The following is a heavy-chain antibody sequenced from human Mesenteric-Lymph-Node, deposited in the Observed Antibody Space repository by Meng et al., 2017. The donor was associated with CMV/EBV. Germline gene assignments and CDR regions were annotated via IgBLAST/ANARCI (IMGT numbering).Heavy chain of an antibody. CDR2: IYYSGST. V-gene: IGHV4-39*07. CDR1: GGSISSSSYY. Sequence: GSLRLSCTVSGGSISSSSYYWGWIRQPPGKGLEWIGSIYYSGSTYYNPSLKSRVTISVDTSKNQFSLKLSSVTAADTAVYYCARGATYYYYYGTDVWGQGTTVTVSS. CDR3: ARGATYYYYYGTDV. J-gene: IGHJ6*02. D-gene: IGHD1-26*01.